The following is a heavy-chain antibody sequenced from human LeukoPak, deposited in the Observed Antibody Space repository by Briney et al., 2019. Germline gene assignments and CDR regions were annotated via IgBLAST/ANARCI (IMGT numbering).Heavy chain of an antibody. Sequence: GGSPRLSCAASGFTFSSYSMNWVRQAPRKGLEWVSSISSSSSYIYYADSVKGRFTISRDNAKNSLYLQMNSLRAEDTAVYYCARAFYLAAPGGYYGMDVWGQGTTVTVSS. CDR1: GFTFSSYS. CDR2: ISSSSSYI. D-gene: IGHD2-15*01. V-gene: IGHV3-21*01. CDR3: ARAFYLAAPGGYYGMDV. J-gene: IGHJ6*02.